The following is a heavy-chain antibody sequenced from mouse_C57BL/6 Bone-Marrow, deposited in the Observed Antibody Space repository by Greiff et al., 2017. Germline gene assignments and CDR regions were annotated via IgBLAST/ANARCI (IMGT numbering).Heavy chain of an antibody. CDR3: ARGDYGNSAWFAY. CDR1: GYSITSGYD. Sequence: VQLQQSGPGMVKPSQSLSLTCTVTGYSITSGYDWHWIRHFPGNKLEWMGYISYSGSTNYNPSLKSRISITHDTSKNHFFLKLNSVTTEDTATYYCARGDYGNSAWFAYWGQGTLVTVSA. D-gene: IGHD2-1*01. J-gene: IGHJ3*01. CDR2: ISYSGST. V-gene: IGHV3-1*01.